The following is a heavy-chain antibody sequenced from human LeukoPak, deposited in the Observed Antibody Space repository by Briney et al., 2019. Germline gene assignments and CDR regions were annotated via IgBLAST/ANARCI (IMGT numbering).Heavy chain of an antibody. V-gene: IGHV4-34*01. CDR2: INHSGST. Sequence: SETLSLTCAVCGGSFSGYYWSWIRQPPGKGLEWIGEINHSGSTNYNPSLKSRVTISVDTSKNQFSLKLSSVTAADTAVYYCARSSLGYCSSTSCYGGYYFDYWGQGTLVTVSS. J-gene: IGHJ4*02. CDR3: ARSSLGYCSSTSCYGGYYFDY. CDR1: GGSFSGYY. D-gene: IGHD2-2*01.